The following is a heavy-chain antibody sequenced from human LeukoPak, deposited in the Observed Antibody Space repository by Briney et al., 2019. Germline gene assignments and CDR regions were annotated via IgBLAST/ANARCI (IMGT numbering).Heavy chain of an antibody. V-gene: IGHV1-18*01. J-gene: IGHJ4*02. Sequence: ASVQVSCKASGYTFTSYGISWVRQAPGQGLEWMGWISAYNGNTNYAQKLQGRVTMTTDTSTSTAYMELRSLRSDDTAVYYCARVGSPPIAAADFDYWGQGTLVTVSS. CDR3: ARVGSPPIAAADFDY. D-gene: IGHD6-13*01. CDR2: ISAYNGNT. CDR1: GYTFTSYG.